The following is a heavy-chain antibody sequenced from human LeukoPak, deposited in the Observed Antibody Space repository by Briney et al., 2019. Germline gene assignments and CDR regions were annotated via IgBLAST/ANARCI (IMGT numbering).Heavy chain of an antibody. Sequence: GGSLRLSCAASGFTFSDHYMSWIRQAPGKGLEWLSYISGSGSTIYYADSVKGRFTISRDNAKNSLYLQMNSLRAEDTAVYYCARDQNGRIAARPGYFQHWGQGTLVTVSS. CDR1: GFTFSDHY. J-gene: IGHJ1*01. V-gene: IGHV3-11*04. CDR3: ARDQNGRIAARPGYFQH. D-gene: IGHD6-6*01. CDR2: ISGSGSTI.